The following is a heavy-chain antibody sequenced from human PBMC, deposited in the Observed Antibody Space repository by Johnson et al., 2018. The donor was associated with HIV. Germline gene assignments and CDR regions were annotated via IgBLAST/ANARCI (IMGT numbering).Heavy chain of an antibody. CDR3: AKSTQANILRESGPYGAFDI. J-gene: IGHJ3*02. D-gene: IGHD3-10*01. CDR2: IRYDGSNK. V-gene: IGHV3-30*02. Sequence: QVQLVESGGGLVQPGGSLRLSCAASGFTFSSYWMHWVRQAPGKGLEWVAFIRYDGSNKYYADSVKGRFTISRDNSKNTLYLQMNSLRAEDTAVYYCAKSTQANILRESGPYGAFDIWGQGTMVTVSS. CDR1: GFTFSSYW.